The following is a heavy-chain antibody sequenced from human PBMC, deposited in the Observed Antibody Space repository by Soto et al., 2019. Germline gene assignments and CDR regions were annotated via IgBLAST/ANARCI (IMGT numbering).Heavy chain of an antibody. J-gene: IGHJ6*02. D-gene: IGHD3-3*01. Sequence: QVQLQQWGVGLLKPSETLSLTCGVYGGSFSDCYWSWIRQSPGKGLDWIGEINHSGSTNYNPSLKSRVTISVDTSKNQFSLQLSSVTAADTAVYYCARRMPFGHYGMDVWGQGTTVTVSS. CDR3: ARRMPFGHYGMDV. CDR2: INHSGST. V-gene: IGHV4-34*01. CDR1: GGSFSDCY.